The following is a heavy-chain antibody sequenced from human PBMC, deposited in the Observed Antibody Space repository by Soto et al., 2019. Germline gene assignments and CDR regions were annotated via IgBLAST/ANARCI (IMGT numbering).Heavy chain of an antibody. CDR2: IFHTGTT. CDR1: GSSIGNSY. J-gene: IGHJ3*02. CDR3: TTEAYDNSGSLAFDI. D-gene: IGHD3-22*01. Sequence: SETLSLTCIVSGSSIGNSYYSWIGQPPGKGLERIGYIFHTGTTSYNPSLKSRVTLSVDTSQSQFSLKLNSVTAADTAVYYCTTEAYDNSGSLAFDIWGPGTLVT. V-gene: IGHV4-59*08.